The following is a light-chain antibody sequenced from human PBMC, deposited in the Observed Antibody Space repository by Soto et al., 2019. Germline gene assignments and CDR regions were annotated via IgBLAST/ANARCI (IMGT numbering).Light chain of an antibody. J-gene: IGKJ1*01. V-gene: IGKV1-27*01. CDR2: GAS. CDR3: QRFGTPPWT. CDR1: QAISIY. Sequence: DIQLTQSPSSLSASVGDRVTITCRASQAISIYLAWYQQQPGKVPKLLISGASTLQSGVPSRFSGSGSGTDFTLTIFRLLPEDVATYYCQRFGTPPWTFGQGTKVEIK.